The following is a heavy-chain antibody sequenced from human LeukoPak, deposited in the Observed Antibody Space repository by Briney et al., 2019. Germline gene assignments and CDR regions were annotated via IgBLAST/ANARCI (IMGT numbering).Heavy chain of an antibody. V-gene: IGHV4-34*01. CDR3: AREKGPKYRLVPVYYGMDV. D-gene: IGHD2-2*01. Sequence: GSLRLSCAASGFTFIDYWMGWIRQPPGKGLEWIGEINHSGSTNYNPSLKSRVTISVDTSKNQFSLKLSSVTAADTAVYYCAREKGPKYRLVPVYYGMDVWGQGTTVTVSS. J-gene: IGHJ6*02. CDR1: GFTFIDYW. CDR2: INHSGST.